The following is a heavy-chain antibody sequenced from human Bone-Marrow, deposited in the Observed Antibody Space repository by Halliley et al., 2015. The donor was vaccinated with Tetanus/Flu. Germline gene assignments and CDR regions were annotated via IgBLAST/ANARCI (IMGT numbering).Heavy chain of an antibody. CDR1: GYNFINYY. CDR2: INPSVGTT. Sequence: QLVQSGAEVKKPGASVKISCKASGYNFINYYMHWVRPAPGQGLEWQGKINPSVGTTSYAQKFQGRVTMTWDTSTSTVYMELSSLTSEDTAVYYCARARWVQQLVLFDHWGQGSLVTVSS. D-gene: IGHD6-13*01. J-gene: IGHJ4*02. V-gene: IGHV1-46*01. CDR3: ARARWVQQLVLFDH.